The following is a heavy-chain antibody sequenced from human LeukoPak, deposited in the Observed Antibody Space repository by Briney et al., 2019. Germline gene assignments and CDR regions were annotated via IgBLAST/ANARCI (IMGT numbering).Heavy chain of an antibody. CDR2: ISYDGSNK. Sequence: GGSLRLSCAASGFTFSSYAMHWVRQAPGKGLEWVAVISYDGSNKYYADSVKGRLTISRDNSKNTLYLQMNSLRAEDTAVYYCARSGIAARLFDYWGQGTLVTVSS. CDR1: GFTFSSYA. J-gene: IGHJ4*02. V-gene: IGHV3-30-3*01. D-gene: IGHD6-6*01. CDR3: ARSGIAARLFDY.